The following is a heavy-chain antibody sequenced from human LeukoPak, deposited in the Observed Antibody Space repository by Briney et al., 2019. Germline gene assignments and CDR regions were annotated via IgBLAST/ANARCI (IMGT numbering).Heavy chain of an antibody. CDR2: INPDGSSA. V-gene: IGHV3-74*01. D-gene: IGHD3-10*01. CDR3: YASGRPPDNYPLDV. CDR1: GFTLSNYW. J-gene: IGHJ6*04. Sequence: GGSLRLSCAASGFTLSNYWMHWVRQAPGKGLVWVSRINPDGSSAYYADSVKGRFTISRDNPQNTLYLQMNSLRVEDTAVYYCYASGRPPDNYPLDVWGTGTTVTVSS.